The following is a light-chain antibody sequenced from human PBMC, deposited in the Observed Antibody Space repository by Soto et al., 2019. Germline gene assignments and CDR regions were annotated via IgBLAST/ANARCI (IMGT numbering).Light chain of an antibody. CDR2: DAS. CDR3: QQSYSTPWT. CDR1: QSISSY. J-gene: IGKJ1*01. V-gene: IGKV1-39*01. Sequence: DIQMTQSPSSLSASVGDRVTITCRASQSISSYLNWDQQKPGKAPKLLIYDASSLQRGVPSRFSGSGSGTDFTLTISSLQPEDFATYYCQQSYSTPWTFGKGTKVEIK.